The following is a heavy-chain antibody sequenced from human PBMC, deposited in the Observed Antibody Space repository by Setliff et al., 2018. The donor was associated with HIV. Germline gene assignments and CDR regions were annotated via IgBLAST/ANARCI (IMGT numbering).Heavy chain of an antibody. V-gene: IGHV1-69*06. CDR1: GDTFSNYA. CDR3: ARVFYYSAGSYSLDY. Sequence: SVKVSCKASGDTFSNYAISWVRQAPGQGLEWMGGIIPIFGTANYAQKFKGRVTITADKSTSTAYMEVNSLRFEDTAVYYCARVFYYSAGSYSLDYWGQETLVTVSS. CDR2: IIPIFGTA. J-gene: IGHJ4*01. D-gene: IGHD3-10*01.